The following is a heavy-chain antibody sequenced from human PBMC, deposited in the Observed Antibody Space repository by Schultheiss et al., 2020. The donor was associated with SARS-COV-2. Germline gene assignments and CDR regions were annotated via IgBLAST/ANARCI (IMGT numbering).Heavy chain of an antibody. D-gene: IGHD2-2*02. J-gene: IGHJ5*02. CDR1: GGTFSSYA. CDR2: IIPIFGTA. CDR3: ARATGYCSSTSCYSTGRFDP. V-gene: IGHV1-69*06. Sequence: SVKVSCKASGGTFSSYAISWVRQAPGQGLEWMGGIIPIFGTANYAQKFQGRVTITADKSTSTAYMELSSLRSEDTAVYYCARATGYCSSTSCYSTGRFDPWGQGTLVTVSS.